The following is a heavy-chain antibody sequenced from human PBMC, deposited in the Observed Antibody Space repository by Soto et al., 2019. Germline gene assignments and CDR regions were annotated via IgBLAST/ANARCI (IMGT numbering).Heavy chain of an antibody. CDR1: GFTFNTYG. Sequence: QVQLVESGGGVVQPGGSLRLSCTTSGFTFNTYGMHWVRKAQGKGREGVAIIWYDGSNKYYADSVKGRFTISRDNSRNTLYLQMNSLRAEDTALYYCARADCTGAYCYSWPFNYGVDVWGQGTTVTVSS. D-gene: IGHD2-15*01. V-gene: IGHV3-33*08. CDR2: IWYDGSNK. J-gene: IGHJ6*02. CDR3: ARADCTGAYCYSWPFNYGVDV.